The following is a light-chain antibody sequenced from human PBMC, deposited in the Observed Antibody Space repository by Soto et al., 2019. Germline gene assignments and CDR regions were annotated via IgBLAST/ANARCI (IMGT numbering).Light chain of an antibody. CDR2: EVS. J-gene: IGLJ1*01. Sequence: SALTQPRSVSGSPGQPVTISCTGTSSDVGAYNFVSWYQQHPGKAPKLMIYEVSKRPSGVPTRFSGSKSGNTASLTVSGLQAEDEADYYCSSYAGSTYVFGTGTKVTVL. V-gene: IGLV2-8*01. CDR3: SSYAGSTYV. CDR1: SSDVGAYNF.